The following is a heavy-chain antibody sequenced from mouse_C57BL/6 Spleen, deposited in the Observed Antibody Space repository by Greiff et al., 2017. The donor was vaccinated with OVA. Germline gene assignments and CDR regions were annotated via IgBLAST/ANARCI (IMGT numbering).Heavy chain of an antibody. D-gene: IGHD1-1*01. J-gene: IGHJ2*01. CDR3: ARSGYGSSLDY. Sequence: QVQLQQPGAELVKPGASVKLSCKASGYTFTSYWMHWVKQRPGQGLEWIGMIHPNSGSTNYNEKFKSKATLTVDKSSSTAYMQLSSLTSEDSAVYYCARSGYGSSLDYWGRGTTLTVSS. CDR1: GYTFTSYW. V-gene: IGHV1-64*01. CDR2: IHPNSGST.